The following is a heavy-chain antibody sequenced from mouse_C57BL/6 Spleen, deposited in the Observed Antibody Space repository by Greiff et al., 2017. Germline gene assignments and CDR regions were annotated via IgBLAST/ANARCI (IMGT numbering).Heavy chain of an antibody. D-gene: IGHD1-1*01. CDR1: GYTFTSYW. Sequence: QVQLQQPGAELVKPGASVKLSCKASGYTFTSYWMHWVKQRPGQGLEWIGMIHPNSGSTNYNEKFKSKATLTVDKSSSTAYMQLSSLISEDSAVYYCAPTTVVAPHWYFDVWGTGTTVTVSS. J-gene: IGHJ1*03. CDR3: APTTVVAPHWYFDV. V-gene: IGHV1-64*01. CDR2: IHPNSGST.